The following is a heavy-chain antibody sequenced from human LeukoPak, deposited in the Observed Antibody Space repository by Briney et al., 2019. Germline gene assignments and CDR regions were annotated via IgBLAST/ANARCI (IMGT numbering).Heavy chain of an antibody. CDR2: INPNSGGT. CDR1: GYTFTGYY. Sequence: VSVKVSCKASGYTFTGYYLHWVRQAPGQGLEWMGWINPNSGGTNYAQKFQGRVTMTRDTSISTAYMELSRLRSDDTAVYYCASMRDSSGTDFDYWGQGTLVTVSS. J-gene: IGHJ4*02. CDR3: ASMRDSSGTDFDY. D-gene: IGHD6-19*01. V-gene: IGHV1-2*02.